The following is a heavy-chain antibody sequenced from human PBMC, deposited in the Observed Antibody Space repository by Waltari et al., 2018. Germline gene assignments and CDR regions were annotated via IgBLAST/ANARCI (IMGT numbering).Heavy chain of an antibody. CDR1: GDSMSSGYW. V-gene: IGHV4-4*02. CDR2: VYGGGET. Sequence: QLQLQESGPGLVKPSGTLYLTGAVPGDSMSSGYWWSWVRQPPGKGLEWVGQVYGGGETTYNPSFASRVTVALDTYNKEFSLKVTSATAADTAVYYCARDRGRGLYLDSWGPGLLVTVSP. CDR3: ARDRGRGLYLDS. D-gene: IGHD2-15*01. J-gene: IGHJ4*02.